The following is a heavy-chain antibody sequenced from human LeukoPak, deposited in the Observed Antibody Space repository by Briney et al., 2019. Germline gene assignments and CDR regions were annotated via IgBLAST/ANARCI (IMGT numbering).Heavy chain of an antibody. V-gene: IGHV4-4*02. CDR3: ARDAPLATGLYVLDT. Sequence: SGTLSLTCDVSGGSISNTNWWSWVRQPPGQGLEWIGEVSLAGQTNYNPSLNGRVTMSLDESSNQLSLKLTSVTAADTAVYYCARDAPLATGLYVLDTWGQGTMVTVSS. D-gene: IGHD3-10*02. CDR2: VSLAGQT. J-gene: IGHJ3*02. CDR1: GGSISNTNW.